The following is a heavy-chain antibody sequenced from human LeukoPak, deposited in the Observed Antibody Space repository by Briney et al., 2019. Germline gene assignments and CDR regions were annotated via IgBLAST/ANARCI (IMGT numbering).Heavy chain of an antibody. J-gene: IGHJ4*02. D-gene: IGHD3-16*01. Sequence: SETLSLTCAVYGGSFSGYYWSWIRQPPGKGLEWIGEINHSGSTNYNPSLKSRVTISVDTSKNQFSLKLSSVTAADTAVYYCARGPLTYYFDYWGQGTLVTVSS. V-gene: IGHV4-34*01. CDR2: INHSGST. CDR1: GGSFSGYY. CDR3: ARGPLTYYFDY.